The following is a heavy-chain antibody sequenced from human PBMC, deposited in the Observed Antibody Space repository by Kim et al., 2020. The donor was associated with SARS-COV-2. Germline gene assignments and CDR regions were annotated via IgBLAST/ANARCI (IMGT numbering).Heavy chain of an antibody. CDR1: GFTFSSYS. CDR3: ASPSVEGDSSGYKLYYFDY. Sequence: GGSLRLSCAASGFTFSSYSMNWVRQAPGKGLEWVSSISSSSSYIYYADSVKGRFTISRDNAKNSLYLQMNSLRAEDTAVYYCASPSVEGDSSGYKLYYFDYWGQGTLVTVSS. J-gene: IGHJ4*02. D-gene: IGHD3-22*01. V-gene: IGHV3-21*01. CDR2: ISSSSSYI.